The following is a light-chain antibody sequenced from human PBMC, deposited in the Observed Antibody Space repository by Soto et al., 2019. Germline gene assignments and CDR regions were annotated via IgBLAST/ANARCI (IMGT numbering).Light chain of an antibody. CDR2: GAS. V-gene: IGKV3-20*01. J-gene: IGKJ1*01. CDR1: QSVSSSY. Sequence: NVLTHSLGTLSLSTGERATLSCRASQSVSSSYLAWYQQKPGQAPRLLIYGASSRATGIPDRFSGSGSGTDFTLTISRLEPEDFAVYYCQQYGSSRTFGQGTKVDIK. CDR3: QQYGSSRT.